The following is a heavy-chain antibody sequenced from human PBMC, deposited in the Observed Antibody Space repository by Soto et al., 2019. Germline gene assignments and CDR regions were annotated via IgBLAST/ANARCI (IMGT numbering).Heavy chain of an antibody. Sequence: EVQLVESGGGLVQPGGSLRLSCAASGFTFSSYSMNWVRQAPGKGLEWVSYISSSGGTIHYADSVKGRFTISRDNAKNSLYLQMNRLRDEDTAVYYCASFDRVYWGQGTLVTVSS. CDR2: ISSSGGTI. D-gene: IGHD3-9*01. J-gene: IGHJ4*02. CDR3: ASFDRVY. V-gene: IGHV3-48*02. CDR1: GFTFSSYS.